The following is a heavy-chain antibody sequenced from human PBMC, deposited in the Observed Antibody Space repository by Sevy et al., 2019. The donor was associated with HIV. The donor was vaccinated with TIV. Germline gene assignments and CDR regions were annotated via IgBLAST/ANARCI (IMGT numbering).Heavy chain of an antibody. D-gene: IGHD5-18*01. Sequence: GGSLRLSCVASGFTVSNYWMNWVRQAPGMGLEWVAKIKEEGKETYYVDSVKGRFTISRDNAKNSLYLQMTSLRAEDTAVYYCARDKNSAMVTPFDFWGQGTLVTVSS. CDR1: GFTVSNYW. CDR3: ARDKNSAMVTPFDF. CDR2: IKEEGKET. V-gene: IGHV3-7*03. J-gene: IGHJ4*02.